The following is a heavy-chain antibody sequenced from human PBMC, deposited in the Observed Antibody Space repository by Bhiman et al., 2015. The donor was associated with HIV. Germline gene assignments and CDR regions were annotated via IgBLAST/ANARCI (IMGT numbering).Heavy chain of an antibody. CDR3: AKGSFIAAAGGPGGGFNY. J-gene: IGHJ4*02. CDR2: ISYDGNNK. D-gene: IGHD6-13*01. V-gene: IGHV3-30*18. Sequence: QVQLVESGGGVVQPGRSLRLSCAASGFTFSSFGMHWVRQAPGKGLEWVAVISYDGNNKYYADSVKGRFTISRENSKNTLYLQMNSLRAEDTALYYCAKGSFIAAAGGPGGGFNYWGQGTLVTVSS. CDR1: GFTFSSFG.